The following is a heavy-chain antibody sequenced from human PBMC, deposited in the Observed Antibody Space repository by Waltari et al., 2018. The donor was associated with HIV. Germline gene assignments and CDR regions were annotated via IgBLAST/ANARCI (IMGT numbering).Heavy chain of an antibody. Sequence: QITLKESGPTLVKPTQTLTLTCTFSGFSLSTSGVGVGWILQPPGKALEWLALIYWDDDKSNSPSLKSRLPITKETAKNQVVLTMTTMDPVDTATYYCAHSIRERAGSFPAMCDYWGQGTLVTVSS. CDR1: GFSLSTSGVG. J-gene: IGHJ4*02. CDR3: AHSIRERAGSFPAMCDY. V-gene: IGHV2-5*02. CDR2: IYWDDDK. D-gene: IGHD2-15*01.